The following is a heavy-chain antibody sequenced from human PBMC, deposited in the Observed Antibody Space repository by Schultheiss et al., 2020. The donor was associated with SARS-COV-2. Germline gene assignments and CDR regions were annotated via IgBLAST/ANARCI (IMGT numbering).Heavy chain of an antibody. CDR2: ISAYNGNT. Sequence: GESLKISCKASGYTFTSYGISWVRQAPGQGLEWMGWISAYNGNTNYAQKLQGRVTMTTDTSTSTAYMELRSLRSDDTAVYYCAREALDYGGNSGYYYGMDVWGQGTTVTVSS. J-gene: IGHJ6*02. D-gene: IGHD4-23*01. CDR1: GYTFTSYG. CDR3: AREALDYGGNSGYYYGMDV. V-gene: IGHV1-18*01.